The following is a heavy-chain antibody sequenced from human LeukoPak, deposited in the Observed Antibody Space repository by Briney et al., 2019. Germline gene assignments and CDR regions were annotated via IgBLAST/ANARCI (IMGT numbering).Heavy chain of an antibody. CDR1: GFTVSSNY. CDR3: AKNYGSGTYYNYFDY. V-gene: IGHV3-53*01. CDR2: IYSGGST. Sequence: PGGSLRLSCAASGFTVSSNYMSWVRQAPGKGLEWVSVIYSGGSTYYADSVKGRFTISRDNSENTLYLQINSLRAEDTAVFYCAKNYGSGTYYNYFDYWGQGTLVTVSS. D-gene: IGHD3-10*01. J-gene: IGHJ4*02.